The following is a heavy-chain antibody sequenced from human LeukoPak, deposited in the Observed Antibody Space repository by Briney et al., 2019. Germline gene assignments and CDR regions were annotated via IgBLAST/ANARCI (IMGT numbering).Heavy chain of an antibody. V-gene: IGHV1-24*01. CDR2: FNPEDGET. CDR1: GYTLTELS. CDR3: ATRGGSDRLT. J-gene: IGHJ5*02. Sequence: GASVKVSCKVSGYTLTELSMHWVRQAPGKGLEWMGGFNPEDGETIYAQKFQGRVTMTEDTSTDTAYMELSSLRSEGTAVYYCATRGGSDRLTWGQGTLVTVSS. D-gene: IGHD3-10*01.